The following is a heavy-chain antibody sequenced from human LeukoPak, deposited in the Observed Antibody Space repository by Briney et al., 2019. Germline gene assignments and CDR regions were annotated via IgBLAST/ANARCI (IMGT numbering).Heavy chain of an antibody. J-gene: IGHJ6*02. D-gene: IGHD2-2*01. Sequence: ASVKVSCKASGGTFSSYAISWVRQAPGQGLEWMGGIIPIFGTANYAQKFQGRLTITADKSTSTAYMELSSLISDDTAVYYCARDLPTYCSSPSCFHGMDVWGQGTTVTVSS. CDR1: GGTFSSYA. CDR3: ARDLPTYCSSPSCFHGMDV. CDR2: IIPIFGTA. V-gene: IGHV1-69*06.